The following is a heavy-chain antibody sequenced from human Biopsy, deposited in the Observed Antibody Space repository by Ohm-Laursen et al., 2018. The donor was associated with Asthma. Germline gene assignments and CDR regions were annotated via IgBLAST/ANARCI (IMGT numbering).Heavy chain of an antibody. CDR3: ARDGTDMNEAMPKDY. CDR1: GGTFNTYV. J-gene: IGHJ4*02. D-gene: IGHD2-2*01. Sequence: SVKVSCKSLGGTFNTYVIGWVRQAPGQGLEWMGGINSVFGTTTYPQKFQDRVTITADDSTSTVYMELSSLRAEDTAVYYCARDGTDMNEAMPKDYWGQGTLVTVSS. CDR2: INSVFGTT. V-gene: IGHV1-69*13.